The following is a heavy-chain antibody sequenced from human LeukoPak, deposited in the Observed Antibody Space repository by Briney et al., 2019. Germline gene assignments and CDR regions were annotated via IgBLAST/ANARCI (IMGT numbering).Heavy chain of an antibody. CDR2: IYYGGST. CDR3: ARHGYSYGSFYFDY. V-gene: IGHV4-39*01. D-gene: IGHD5-18*01. Sequence: SETLSLTCTVSGGSISSSSYYWGWIRQPPGKGLEWIGSIYYGGSTYYNPSLKSRVTMSVDTSKNQFSLRLSSVTAADTAVYYCARHGYSYGSFYFDYWGQGTLVTVSS. J-gene: IGHJ4*02. CDR1: GGSISSSSYY.